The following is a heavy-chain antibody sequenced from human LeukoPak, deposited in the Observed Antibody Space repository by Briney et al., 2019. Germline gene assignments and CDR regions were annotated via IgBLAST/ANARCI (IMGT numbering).Heavy chain of an antibody. D-gene: IGHD7-27*01. CDR2: IYPSDSDT. Sequence: PGESLKISCKGSGYSFTSYWIGWVRQMPGKGLEWMGIIYPSDSDTRYSPSFQGHVTISADKSTSIAYLQWSSLKASDTAIYYCARCWGSVTDYWGQGTLVTVSS. CDR3: ARCWGSVTDY. V-gene: IGHV5-51*03. J-gene: IGHJ4*02. CDR1: GYSFTSYW.